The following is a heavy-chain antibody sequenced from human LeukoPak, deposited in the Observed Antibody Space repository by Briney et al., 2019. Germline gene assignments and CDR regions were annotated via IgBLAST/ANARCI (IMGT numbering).Heavy chain of an antibody. V-gene: IGHV1-69*06. J-gene: IGHJ3*02. CDR3: AREGLNGDYLWFCAFDI. CDR1: GGTFSSYA. D-gene: IGHD4-17*01. Sequence: GASVKVSCKASGGTFSSYAISWVRQAPGQGLEWMGGIIPIFGTANYAQKFQGRVTITADKSTSTAYMELSSLRSEDTAVYYCAREGLNGDYLWFCAFDIWGQGTMVTVS. CDR2: IIPIFGTA.